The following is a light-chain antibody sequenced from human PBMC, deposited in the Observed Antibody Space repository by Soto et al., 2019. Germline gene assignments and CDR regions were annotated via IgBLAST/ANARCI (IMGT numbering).Light chain of an antibody. CDR3: KSYAGSNNYV. V-gene: IGLV2-8*01. CDR1: KNDIGVYDF. CDR2: EVV. Sequence: QSALTQPPSASGSPGQSVTISCTGTKNDIGVYDFVSWYQHHPGKAPRLIIYEVVQRPSGVPDRFSGSKSGNTASLTVSGLQAADEAHYFCKSYAGSNNYVLGRGTKVT. J-gene: IGLJ1*01.